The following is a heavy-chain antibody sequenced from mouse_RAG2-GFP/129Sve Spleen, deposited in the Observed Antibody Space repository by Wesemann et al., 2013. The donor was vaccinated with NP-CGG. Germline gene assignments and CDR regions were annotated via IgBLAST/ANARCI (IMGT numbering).Heavy chain of an antibody. D-gene: IGHD2-14*01. CDR2: ISPGNGDI. J-gene: IGHJ4*01. CDR3: ARSGYDGYAMDY. CDR1: GYTFTDHA. Sequence: QVQLKQSDAELVKPGASVKISCKASGYTFTDHAIHWVKQKPEQGLEWIGYISPGNGDIKYNEKFKGKATMTVDKSSSTAYMELARLTSEDSAIYYCARSGYDGYAMDYWGGSRGTSVTVSS. V-gene: IGHV1S53*02.